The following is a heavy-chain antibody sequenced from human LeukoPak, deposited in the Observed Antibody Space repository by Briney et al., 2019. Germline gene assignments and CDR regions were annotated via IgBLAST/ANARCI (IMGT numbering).Heavy chain of an antibody. D-gene: IGHD1-26*01. CDR1: GYTFTSYG. Sequence: ASVKVSCKASGYTFTSYGISWARQAPGQGLEWMGWISAYNGNTNYAQKLQGRVTMTTDTSTSTAYMELRSLRSDDTAVYYCARRSGSYYDRGQRYYYYYYMDVWGKGTTVTVSS. CDR2: ISAYNGNT. J-gene: IGHJ6*03. CDR3: ARRSGSYYDRGQRYYYYYYMDV. V-gene: IGHV1-18*01.